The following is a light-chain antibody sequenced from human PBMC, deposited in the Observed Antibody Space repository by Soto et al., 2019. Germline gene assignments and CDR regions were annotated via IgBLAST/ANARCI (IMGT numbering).Light chain of an antibody. CDR1: QSVSSSY. J-gene: IGKJ4*01. Sequence: GERATLSCRASQSVSSSYLAWYQQQPGQAPRLLIYGASSRATGIPDRFSGSGSGTDFTLTISRLEPEDFAVYYCQQYGSSHLTFGGGTKVDIK. CDR3: QQYGSSHLT. CDR2: GAS. V-gene: IGKV3-20*01.